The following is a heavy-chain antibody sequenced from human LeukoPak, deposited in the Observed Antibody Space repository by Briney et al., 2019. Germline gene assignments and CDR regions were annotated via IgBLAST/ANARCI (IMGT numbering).Heavy chain of an antibody. Sequence: SQTLSLTCAVSGGSISSGGYSWSWIRQPPGKGLEWIVYIYHSGSTYYNPSLKSRVTISVDGSKNQFSLKLSSVTAADTAVYYCARDQSDRDYGGNWWFDPWGQGTLVTVSS. CDR2: IYHSGST. CDR1: GGSISSGGYS. J-gene: IGHJ5*02. CDR3: ARDQSDRDYGGNWWFDP. V-gene: IGHV4-30-2*01. D-gene: IGHD4-23*01.